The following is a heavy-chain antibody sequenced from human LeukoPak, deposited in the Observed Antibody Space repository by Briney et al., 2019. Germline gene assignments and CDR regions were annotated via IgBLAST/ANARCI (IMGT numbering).Heavy chain of an antibody. CDR3: ARYGAVRGGHAAFDI. D-gene: IGHD3-10*01. CDR1: GFTFSSYD. V-gene: IGHV3-48*01. J-gene: IGHJ3*02. CDR2: IRSSSSTI. Sequence: PGGSLRLSCAASGFTFSSYDMNWVRQAPGRGLEWVSYIRSSSSTIYYADSVKGRFTISRDNAKNSLYLQMNSLRAEDTAVYYCARYGAVRGGHAAFDIWGQGTVVTVSS.